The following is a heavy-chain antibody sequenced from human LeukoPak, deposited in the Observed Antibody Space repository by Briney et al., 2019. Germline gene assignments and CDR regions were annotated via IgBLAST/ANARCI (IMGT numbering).Heavy chain of an antibody. CDR3: TTQLGVWYYFDY. CDR2: IRSKANSYAT. CDR1: GFTFSGSA. D-gene: IGHD2-8*01. V-gene: IGHV3-73*01. Sequence: PGGSLRLSCAASGFTFSGSAMHWVRQASGKGLEWVGRIRSKANSYATAYAASVKGRFTISRDDSKNTAYLRMNSLKTEDTAVYYCTTQLGVWYYFDYWGQGTLVTVSS. J-gene: IGHJ4*02.